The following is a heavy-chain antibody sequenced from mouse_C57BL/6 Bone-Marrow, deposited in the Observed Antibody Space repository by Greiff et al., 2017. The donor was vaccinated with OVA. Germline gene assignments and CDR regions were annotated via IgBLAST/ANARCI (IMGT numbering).Heavy chain of an antibody. CDR1: GYAFSSSW. V-gene: IGHV1-82*01. CDR3: SVAYYYGSSQWYFDV. J-gene: IGHJ1*03. D-gene: IGHD1-1*01. Sequence: QVQLQQSGPELVKPGASVKISCKASGYAFSSSWMNWVKQRPGKGLEWIGRIYPGDGDTNYNGKFKGKATLTADKSSSTAYMQLSSLTSEDSAVYFCSVAYYYGSSQWYFDVWGTGTTVTVSS. CDR2: IYPGDGDT.